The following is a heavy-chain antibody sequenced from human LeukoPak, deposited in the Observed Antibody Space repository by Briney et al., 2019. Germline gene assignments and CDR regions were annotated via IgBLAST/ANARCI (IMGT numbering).Heavy chain of an antibody. CDR3: AKDMVRGVKGWEAFDI. J-gene: IGHJ3*02. CDR2: ISWNSGSI. V-gene: IGHV3-9*01. Sequence: PGRSLRLSCAASGFTFDDYAMHWVRHAPGKGLEWVSGISWNSGSIGYADSVKGRFTISRDNAKNSLYLQMNSLRAEDTALYYCAKDMVRGVKGWEAFDIWGQGTMVTVSS. CDR1: GFTFDDYA. D-gene: IGHD3-10*01.